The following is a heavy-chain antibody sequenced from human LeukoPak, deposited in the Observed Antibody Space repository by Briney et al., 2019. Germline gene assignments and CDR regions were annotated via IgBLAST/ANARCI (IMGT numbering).Heavy chain of an antibody. CDR3: ARGPGIAARPVVFYYYYYMDV. J-gene: IGHJ6*03. CDR2: IYYSGST. V-gene: IGHV4-30-4*01. Sequence: SETLSLTCTVSGGSISSGDYYWSWIRQPPGKGLEWIGYIYYSGSTYYNPSLKSRVTISVDTSKNQFSLKLSSVTAADTAVYYCARGPGIAARPVVFYYYYYMDVWGKGTTVTVSS. CDR1: GGSISSGDYY. D-gene: IGHD6-6*01.